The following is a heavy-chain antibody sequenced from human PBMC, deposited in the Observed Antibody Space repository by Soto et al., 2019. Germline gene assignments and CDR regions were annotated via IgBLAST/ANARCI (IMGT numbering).Heavy chain of an antibody. CDR1: GGTFSSYA. D-gene: IGHD3-16*01. CDR2: IIPIFGTA. CDR3: ARDLLDTWGSDYYYYYGMDV. Sequence: QVQLVQSGAEVKKPGSSVKVSCKASGGTFSSYAISWVRQAPGQGLEWMGGIIPIFGTANYAKKFQGRVTITADESTSTAYMELSSLRSEDTAVYYCARDLLDTWGSDYYYYYGMDVWGQGTTVTVSS. V-gene: IGHV1-69*01. J-gene: IGHJ6*02.